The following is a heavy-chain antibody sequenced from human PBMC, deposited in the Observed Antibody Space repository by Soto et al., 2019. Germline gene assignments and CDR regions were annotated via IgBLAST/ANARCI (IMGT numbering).Heavy chain of an antibody. CDR1: GSSLSTSGVG. J-gene: IGHJ1*01. Sequence: QITLKESGPTLVKPTQTLTLTCTVSGSSLSTSGVGVGWIRQPPGKALEWLAVIYWNDDKRYSPSLESRLTITKDTSKNQVVLTMTNMDPVDTATYYCAHAVGGGNSAYFQSWGQGTLVTVSS. CDR2: IYWNDDK. D-gene: IGHD3-10*01. V-gene: IGHV2-5*01. CDR3: AHAVGGGNSAYFQS.